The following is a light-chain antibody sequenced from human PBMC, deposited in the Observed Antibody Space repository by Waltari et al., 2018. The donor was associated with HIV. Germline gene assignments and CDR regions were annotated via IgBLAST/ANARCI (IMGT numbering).Light chain of an antibody. J-gene: IGKJ5*01. CDR3: QQYKKWPLT. V-gene: IGKV3-15*01. Sequence: EIVMTQSPATLSVSPGERGTLSCRASENINTTLAWYQLKPGQAPRLLISGASTRATGIPARFSGSGSGTDFTLNIGTLQSEDFAVYYCQQYKKWPLTFGQGTRLEIK. CDR2: GAS. CDR1: ENINTT.